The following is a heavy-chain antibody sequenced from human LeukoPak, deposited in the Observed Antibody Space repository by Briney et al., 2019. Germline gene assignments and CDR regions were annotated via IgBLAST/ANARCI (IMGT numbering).Heavy chain of an antibody. CDR3: AKDLGADTTQHY. J-gene: IGHJ4*02. D-gene: IGHD1-26*01. Sequence: PGGSLRLSCAASGFTFSSYAMHWVRQAPGKGLEWVAVISYDGSNKYYADSVKGRFTISRDNSKNTLYLQMNSLRAEDTAVYYCAKDLGADTTQHYWGQGTLVTVSS. V-gene: IGHV3-30*04. CDR1: GFTFSSYA. CDR2: ISYDGSNK.